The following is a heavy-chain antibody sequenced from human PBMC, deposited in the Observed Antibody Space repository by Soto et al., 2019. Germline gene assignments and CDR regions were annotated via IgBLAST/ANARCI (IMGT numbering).Heavy chain of an antibody. CDR1: GFSLSTTGVG. CDR3: AHIEGSSGAFDY. V-gene: IGHV2-5*02. J-gene: IGHJ4*02. CDR2: IFWDDDK. D-gene: IGHD3-10*01. Sequence: QITLKESGPTLVKPTQTLTLTCTFSGFSLSTTGVGVGWIRQPPGKALEWLALIFWDDDKRYSPSLKNRLTITKDTSKNRVVLTMTNMDPVDTATHFCAHIEGSSGAFDYWGQGTLVTVSS.